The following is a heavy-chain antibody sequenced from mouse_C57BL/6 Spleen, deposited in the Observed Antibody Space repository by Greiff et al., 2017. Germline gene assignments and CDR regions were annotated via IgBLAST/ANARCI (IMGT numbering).Heavy chain of an antibody. Sequence: VQLQQPGAELVKPGASVKLSCKASGYTFTSYWITWVKQRPGQGLEWIGDIYPGSGSTNYNEKFKSKATLTVDTSSSTAYMQLSSLSSEDSAVYYCARYRYGSYWYFDVWGTGTTGTVSS. V-gene: IGHV1-55*01. CDR1: GYTFTSYW. J-gene: IGHJ1*03. CDR3: ARYRYGSYWYFDV. CDR2: IYPGSGST. D-gene: IGHD2-2*01.